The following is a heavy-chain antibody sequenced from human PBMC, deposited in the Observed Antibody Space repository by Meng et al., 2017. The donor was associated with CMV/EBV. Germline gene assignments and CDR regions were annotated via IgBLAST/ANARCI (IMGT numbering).Heavy chain of an antibody. J-gene: IGHJ5*02. CDR3: ARGGYYDSSGYPKSLGWFDP. CDR2: ISSSSSTI. CDR1: GFTFSSYS. V-gene: IGHV3-48*04. Sequence: GESLKISCAASGFTFSSYSMNWVRQAPGKGLEWVSYISSSSSTIYYADSVKGRFTISRDNAKNSLYLQMNSLRAEDTAVYCCARGGYYDSSGYPKSLGWFDPWGQGTLVTVSS. D-gene: IGHD3-22*01.